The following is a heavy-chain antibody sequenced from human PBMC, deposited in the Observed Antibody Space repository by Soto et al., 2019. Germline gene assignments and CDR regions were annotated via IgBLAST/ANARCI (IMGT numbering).Heavy chain of an antibody. CDR1: GFTFSRAW. CDR3: TTDHLVVVASFDI. D-gene: IGHD2-15*01. J-gene: IGHJ4*02. Sequence: EVQLVESGGGLVKPGGSLRLSCAASGFTFSRAWMNWVRQAPGKGLEWVGRIKSKTDGETIDYAAPVKVRFTISRDDSKNTLYLQMNSLETADPAVYYRTTDHLVVVASFDIWGQGTLVTVSS. V-gene: IGHV3-15*07. CDR2: IKSKTDGETI.